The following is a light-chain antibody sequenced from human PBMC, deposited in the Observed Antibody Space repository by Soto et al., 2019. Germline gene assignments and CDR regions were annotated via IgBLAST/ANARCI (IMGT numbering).Light chain of an antibody. J-gene: IGLJ2*01. V-gene: IGLV2-14*01. CDR2: GVS. CDR1: SSDVGGYNY. Sequence: QSALTQPASVSGSPGQSITISCTGTSSDVGGYNYLSWYQQHPGKAPKLMIYGVSNRPSGVSNRFSGSKSGNTASLTISGLQAEDEADYYCSSHTSSSTPVVFGGGTKLTVL. CDR3: SSHTSSSTPVV.